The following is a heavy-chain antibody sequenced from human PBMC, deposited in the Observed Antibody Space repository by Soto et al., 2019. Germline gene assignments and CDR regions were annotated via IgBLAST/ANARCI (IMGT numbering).Heavy chain of an antibody. CDR3: ARGRYGDY. D-gene: IGHD1-1*01. Sequence: QVHLVQSGAEVKKPGASVKVSCKGSGYAFTTYGITWVRQAPGQGLEWMGWXSAHNGNTNYAQKLQGXVTVTRDTSTXXAYMELRSLRSDDTAVYYCARGRYGDYWGQGALVTVSS. J-gene: IGHJ4*02. V-gene: IGHV1-18*01. CDR1: GYAFTTYG. CDR2: XSAHNGNT.